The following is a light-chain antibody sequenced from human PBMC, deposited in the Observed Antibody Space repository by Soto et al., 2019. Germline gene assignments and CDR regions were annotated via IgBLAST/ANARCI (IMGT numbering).Light chain of an antibody. CDR2: KSN. V-gene: IGLV1-47*01. CDR3: ATWDESLSGWV. J-gene: IGLJ3*02. CDR1: GSNIGSNS. Sequence: QSVLTQPPSASGTPGQRVTISCSGSGSNIGSNSVYWYQQLPGTAPKLLIYKSNQRPSGVPDRFSGSKSGTSASLAISGLRSEDEADYYCATWDESLSGWVFGGGTKVTVL.